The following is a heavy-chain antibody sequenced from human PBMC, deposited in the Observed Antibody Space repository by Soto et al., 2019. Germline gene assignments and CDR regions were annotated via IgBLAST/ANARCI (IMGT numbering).Heavy chain of an antibody. D-gene: IGHD3-3*01. CDR2: IKQDGSEK. V-gene: IGHV3-7*01. CDR3: ARDRGDFWSGYSEIDY. Sequence: GGSLRLSCAASGFTFSSYWMSWVRQAPGKGLEWVANIKQDGSEKYYVDSVKGRFTISRDNAKNSLYLQMNSLRAEDTAVYYCARDRGDFWSGYSEIDYWGQGTLVTVSS. J-gene: IGHJ4*02. CDR1: GFTFSSYW.